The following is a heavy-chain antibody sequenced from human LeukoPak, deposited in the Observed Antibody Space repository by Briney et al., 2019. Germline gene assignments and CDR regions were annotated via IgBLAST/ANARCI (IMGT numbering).Heavy chain of an antibody. CDR3: ARLRRQYSGSLFDY. Sequence: PSETLSLTCTVSGGSISSGGYYWSWIRQHPGKGLEWIGYIYYSGSTYYNPSLKSRVTISVDTSKNQFSLKLSSVTAADTAVYYCARLRRQYSGSLFDYWGQGTLVTVSS. V-gene: IGHV4-31*03. CDR2: IYYSGST. J-gene: IGHJ4*01. CDR1: GGSISSGGYY. D-gene: IGHD1-26*01.